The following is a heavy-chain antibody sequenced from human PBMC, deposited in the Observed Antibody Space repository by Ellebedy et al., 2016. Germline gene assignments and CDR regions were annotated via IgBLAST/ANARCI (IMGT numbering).Heavy chain of an antibody. CDR3: ARDYIAARPEGPGY. V-gene: IGHV1-2*02. D-gene: IGHD6-6*01. CDR1: GYTFTGYY. Sequence: ASVKVSXKASGYTFTGYYMHWVRQAPGQGLEWMGWINPNSGGTNYAQKFQGRVTMTRDTSISTAYMELSRLRSDDTAVYYCARDYIAARPEGPGYWGQGTLVTVSS. J-gene: IGHJ4*02. CDR2: INPNSGGT.